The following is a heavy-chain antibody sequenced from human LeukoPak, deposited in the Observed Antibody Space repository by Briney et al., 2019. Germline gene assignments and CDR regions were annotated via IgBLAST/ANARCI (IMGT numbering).Heavy chain of an antibody. Sequence: HAGGSLRLSCAASGFTFSSYAMSWVRQAPGKGLEWVSGISGSDGSTNYADSVKGRFTISRENSKNTLYLQMNSLRAEDTAVYYCAKDHQWELPSYFDYWGQGTLVTVSS. CDR2: ISGSDGST. V-gene: IGHV3-23*01. CDR3: AKDHQWELPSYFDY. J-gene: IGHJ4*02. CDR1: GFTFSSYA. D-gene: IGHD1-26*01.